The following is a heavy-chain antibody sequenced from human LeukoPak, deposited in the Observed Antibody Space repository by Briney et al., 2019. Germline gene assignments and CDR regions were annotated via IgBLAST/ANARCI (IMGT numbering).Heavy chain of an antibody. D-gene: IGHD5-18*01. CDR1: GGTFSSYA. J-gene: IGHJ5*02. V-gene: IGHV1-69*05. CDR3: ARVGLDTAMVTGYWFDP. CDR2: IIPIFGTA. Sequence: SVKVSCKASGGTFSSYAISWVRQAPGQGLEWMGGIIPIFGTANYAQKFQGRVTITTDESTSTAHMELSSLRSEDTAVYYCARVGLDTAMVTGYWFDPWGQGTLVTVSS.